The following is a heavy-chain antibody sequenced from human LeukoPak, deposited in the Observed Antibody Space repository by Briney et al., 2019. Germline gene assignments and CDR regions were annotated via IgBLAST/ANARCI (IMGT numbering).Heavy chain of an antibody. CDR3: AKDRGYCSSTSCYWSWFDP. CDR2: ISGSGGST. V-gene: IGHV3-23*01. CDR1: GFTFSSYS. J-gene: IGHJ5*02. Sequence: GGSLRLSCAASGFTFSSYSMNWVRQAPGKGLEWVSAISGSGGSTYYADSVKGRFTISRYNSKNTLYLQMNSLRAEDTAVYYCAKDRGYCSSTSCYWSWFDPWGQGTLVTVSS. D-gene: IGHD2-2*01.